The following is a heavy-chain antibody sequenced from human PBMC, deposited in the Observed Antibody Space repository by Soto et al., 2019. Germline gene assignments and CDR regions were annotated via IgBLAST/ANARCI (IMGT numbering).Heavy chain of an antibody. CDR3: ARGDSSGPSGYFDY. CDR1: GFTFSSYW. Sequence: EVQLVESGGGLVQPGGSLRLSCAASGFTFSSYWMSWVRQAPGKGLEWVANIKQDGSEKYYVDSVKGRFTISRDNSKNTLYLQMNSLRAEDTAVYYCARGDSSGPSGYFDYWGQGTLVTVSS. D-gene: IGHD6-19*01. V-gene: IGHV3-7*01. CDR2: IKQDGSEK. J-gene: IGHJ4*02.